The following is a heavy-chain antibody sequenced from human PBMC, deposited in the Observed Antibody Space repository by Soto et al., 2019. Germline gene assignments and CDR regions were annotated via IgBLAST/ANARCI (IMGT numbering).Heavy chain of an antibody. V-gene: IGHV1-24*01. J-gene: IGHJ4*02. CDR1: GYTLTELS. Sequence: ASVKVSCKVSGYTLTELSMHWVRQAPGKGLEWMGGFDPEDGETIYAQKFQGRVTMTEDTSTDTAYMELSSLRSEDTAVYYCATDLRAMTTVTTPLDYWGQGTLVTVSS. CDR2: FDPEDGET. D-gene: IGHD4-17*01. CDR3: ATDLRAMTTVTTPLDY.